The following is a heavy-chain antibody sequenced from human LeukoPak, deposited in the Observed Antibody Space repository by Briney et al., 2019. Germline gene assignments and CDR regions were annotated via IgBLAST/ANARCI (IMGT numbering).Heavy chain of an antibody. CDR3: ARTIVVRPGCYFDY. CDR2: IYYSGST. V-gene: IGHV4-59*11. J-gene: IGHJ4*02. D-gene: IGHD2-2*01. CDR1: GGSISSHY. Sequence: SETLSLTCTVSGGSISSHYWSWIRQPPGKGLEWIGYIYYSGSTNYNPSLKSRVTISVDTSKNQFSLKLSSVTAADTAVYYCARTIVVRPGCYFDYWGQGTLVTVSS.